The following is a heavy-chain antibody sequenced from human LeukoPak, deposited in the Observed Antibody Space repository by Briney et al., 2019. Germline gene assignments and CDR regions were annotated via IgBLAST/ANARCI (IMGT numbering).Heavy chain of an antibody. CDR2: MNPNSGNT. V-gene: IGHV1-8*01. J-gene: IGHJ6*02. D-gene: IGHD3-10*01. Sequence: ASVKVSCKASGYTFTSYDINWVRQATGQGLEWMGWMNPNSGNTGYAQKFQGRVTMTRNTSISTAYMELSSLRSEDTAVYYCARFGGTDYYYYGMDVWGQGTTVTVSS. CDR3: ARFGGTDYYYYGMDV. CDR1: GYTFTSYD.